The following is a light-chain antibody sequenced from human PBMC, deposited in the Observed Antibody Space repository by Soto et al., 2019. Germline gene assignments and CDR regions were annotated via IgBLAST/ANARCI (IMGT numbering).Light chain of an antibody. Sequence: ERVMSLSPATLSATPEERVTLSCRASQSVASSVAWYQQKPGQAPRLILYGASTRATGFPARFSGSGSGTEFTLTISSLQSEDFAVYLCQQYHYWPITFGQGTRLEIK. V-gene: IGKV3-15*01. J-gene: IGKJ5*01. CDR1: QSVASS. CDR3: QQYHYWPIT. CDR2: GAS.